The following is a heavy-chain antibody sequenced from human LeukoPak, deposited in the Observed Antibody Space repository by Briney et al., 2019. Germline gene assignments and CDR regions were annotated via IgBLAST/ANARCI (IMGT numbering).Heavy chain of an antibody. D-gene: IGHD2-15*01. CDR2: INAGNGNT. Sequence: ASVKVSCKASGYTFTSYAMHWVRQAPGQRLEWMGWINAGNGNTKYSQKFQGRVTITRDTSASTAYMELSSLRSEDTAVYYCARDLGRYCSGGSCYFDYWGQGTLVTVSS. J-gene: IGHJ4*02. CDR1: GYTFTSYA. V-gene: IGHV1-3*01. CDR3: ARDLGRYCSGGSCYFDY.